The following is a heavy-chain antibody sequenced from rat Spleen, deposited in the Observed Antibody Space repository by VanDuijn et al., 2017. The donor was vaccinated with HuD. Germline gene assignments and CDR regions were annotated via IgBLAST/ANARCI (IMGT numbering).Heavy chain of an antibody. J-gene: IGHJ1*01. Sequence: EVQLVESGGGLVQPGRSLKISCAASGFNFSSFPMAWVRQAPKKGLEWVASISSGGGGTYYPDSVKGRFTISRDNAKSTLFLQMGSLRSEDTATYYCARHAYYDGYYHWYFDLWGPGTMVTVSS. V-gene: IGHV5-25*01. CDR3: ARHAYYDGYYHWYFDL. CDR1: GFNFSSFP. CDR2: ISSGGGGT. D-gene: IGHD1-12*03.